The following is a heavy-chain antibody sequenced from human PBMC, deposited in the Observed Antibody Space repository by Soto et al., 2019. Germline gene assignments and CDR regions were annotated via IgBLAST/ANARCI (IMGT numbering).Heavy chain of an antibody. CDR1: GGSISSGGYY. CDR2: IYYSGST. CDR3: ARESVVVAAPDY. D-gene: IGHD2-15*01. J-gene: IGHJ4*02. V-gene: IGHV4-31*03. Sequence: QVQLQESGPGLVKPSQTLSLTCTVSGGSISSGGYYWSWIRQHPGKGLEWIGYIYYSGSTYYDPSLKSRVTISVDTSKNQFSLKLSSVTAADTAVYYCARESVVVAAPDYWGQGTLVTVSS.